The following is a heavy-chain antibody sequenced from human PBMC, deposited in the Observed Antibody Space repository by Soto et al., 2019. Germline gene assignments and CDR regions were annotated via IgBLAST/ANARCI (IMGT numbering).Heavy chain of an antibody. J-gene: IGHJ4*02. D-gene: IGHD6-25*01. V-gene: IGHV4-34*01. Sequence: SETLSLTCAVYGGYFSGSYWTWIRQPPGKGPEWIGEMTHVGSTNYNPSLKSRVTISVATSKNQFSLNLDSVTAADTAVYYCARGLAGRSSGRYDYWAQGTRVT. CDR3: ARGLAGRSSGRYDY. CDR2: MTHVGST. CDR1: GGYFSGSY.